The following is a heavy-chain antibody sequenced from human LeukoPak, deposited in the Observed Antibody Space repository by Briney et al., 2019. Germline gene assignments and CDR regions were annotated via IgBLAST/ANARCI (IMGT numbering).Heavy chain of an antibody. J-gene: IGHJ4*02. Sequence: GGSLRLSCAASRFTFNSYAMSWVRQAPGKGLEWVSVIGGNNGITFYVGSVKGRFTISRDNSKDTLYLQMNSLRAEDTAVYYCARNEDSGWGYFDYWGQGTLVTVPS. CDR1: RFTFNSYA. CDR3: ARNEDSGWGYFDY. V-gene: IGHV3-23*01. CDR2: IGGNNGIT. D-gene: IGHD5-12*01.